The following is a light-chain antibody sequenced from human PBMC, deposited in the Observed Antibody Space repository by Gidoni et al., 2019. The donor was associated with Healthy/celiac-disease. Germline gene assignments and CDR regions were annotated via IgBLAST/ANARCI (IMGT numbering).Light chain of an antibody. CDR1: QSISSY. CDR3: QQSYSTPVS. CDR2: AAS. J-gene: IGKJ2*03. V-gene: IGKV1-39*01. Sequence: DIQMTQSPPSLSASAGDRVTITCRASQSISSYLNWYQQKPGNAPKLLIYAASSLQSGGPSRFSGSGSGTDFTLTICSLEPEDFATYYCQQSYSTPVSFGRGTKLEIK.